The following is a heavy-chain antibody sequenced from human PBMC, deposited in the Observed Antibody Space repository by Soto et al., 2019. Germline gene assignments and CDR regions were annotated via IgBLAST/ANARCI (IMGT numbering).Heavy chain of an antibody. CDR1: GGSINSDEFY. D-gene: IGHD3-16*02. CDR3: ARMGLHLGELSRNWFDP. CDR2: IYSGGRT. J-gene: IGHJ5*02. Sequence: QVQLQESGPGLVKPSQTLSLTCSLSGGSINSDEFYWTWIRQSPGKGLEWIGYIYSGGRTHYNPSLKSRINISLDTSNNLLSPRLSSVTAADTAVYYCARMGLHLGELSRNWFDPWGRGTLVTVSS. V-gene: IGHV4-31*03.